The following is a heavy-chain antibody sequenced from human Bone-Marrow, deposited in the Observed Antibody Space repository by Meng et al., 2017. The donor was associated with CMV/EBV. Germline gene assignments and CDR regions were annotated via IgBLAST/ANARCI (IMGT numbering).Heavy chain of an antibody. CDR3: AWGGDYSNSVDY. CDR2: INPNSGGT. J-gene: IGHJ4*02. D-gene: IGHD4-11*01. V-gene: IGHV1-2*02. CDR1: GYTFTGYY. Sequence: ASVKVSCKASGYTFTGYYMHWVRQAPGQGLEWMGWINPNSGGTNYAQKFQGRVTMTRDTSISTAYMDLSRLGSDDTAVYYCAWGGDYSNSVDYWGQGTLVTVSS.